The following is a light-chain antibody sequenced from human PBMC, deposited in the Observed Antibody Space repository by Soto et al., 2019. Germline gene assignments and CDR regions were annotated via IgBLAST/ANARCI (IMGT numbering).Light chain of an antibody. J-gene: IGKJ3*01. CDR3: YLYHDWPLIT. CDR2: GAS. CDR1: QTVSDD. Sequence: EIVMTQSPATLFVSPGERATLSCRASQTVSDDLAWYQQKPGQAPRLLIYGASTRATDIPATFSGGGSGTEFTLTISSLQSEDSAIYYCYLYHDWPLITFGPGTKVNI. V-gene: IGKV3-15*01.